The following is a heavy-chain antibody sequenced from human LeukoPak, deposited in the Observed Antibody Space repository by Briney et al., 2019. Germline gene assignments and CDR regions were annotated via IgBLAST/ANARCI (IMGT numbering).Heavy chain of an antibody. CDR3: ARRQRITMIVVVKAFDY. D-gene: IGHD3-22*01. Sequence: PSETLSLTCAVYGGSFSGYYWSWIRQPPGKGLEWIGEINHSGSTNYNPSLKSRVTISVDTSKNQFSLKLSSVTAADTAVYYCARRQRITMIVVVKAFDYWGQGTLVTVSS. J-gene: IGHJ4*02. CDR2: INHSGST. CDR1: GGSFSGYY. V-gene: IGHV4-34*01.